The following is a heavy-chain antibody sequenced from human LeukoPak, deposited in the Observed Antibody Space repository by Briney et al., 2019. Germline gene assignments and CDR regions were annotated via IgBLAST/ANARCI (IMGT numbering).Heavy chain of an antibody. CDR3: ARRVSVSDGQNYYGMDV. J-gene: IGHJ6*02. Sequence: AGGSLRISCAASGFTFSNYAMHWVRQAPGKGLEYVSAISSNGGSTYYTDSVKGRFTISRDNSKNTLYLQMGSLRAEDMAVYYCARRVSVSDGQNYYGMDVWGQGTTVTVPS. D-gene: IGHD6-13*01. V-gene: IGHV3-64*02. CDR1: GFTFSNYA. CDR2: ISSNGGST.